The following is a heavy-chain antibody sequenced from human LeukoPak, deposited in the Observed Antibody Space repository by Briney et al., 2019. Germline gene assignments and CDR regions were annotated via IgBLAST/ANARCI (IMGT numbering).Heavy chain of an antibody. CDR2: ISSSGSTI. Sequence: GGSLRLSCAASGFSSGSYEMNWVRQAAVTGLCWDSYISSSGSTIYYAGSVKGRFTISRDNAKNSLYLQMNSLRAEDTAVYYCAGAADCSGGSCYYYYMDVWGKGTTVTVSS. D-gene: IGHD2-15*01. V-gene: IGHV3-48*03. CDR3: AGAADCSGGSCYYYYMDV. CDR1: GFSSGSYE. J-gene: IGHJ6*03.